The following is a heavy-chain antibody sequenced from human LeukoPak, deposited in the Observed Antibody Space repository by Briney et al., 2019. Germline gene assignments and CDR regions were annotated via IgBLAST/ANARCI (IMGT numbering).Heavy chain of an antibody. D-gene: IGHD2-2*01. CDR2: ISGSGGSA. Sequence: GGSLRLSCAASGFTFSSYAMSWVRQAPGKGLEWVSAISGSGGSAYYADSVRGRFTISGDNSKNTLYLQMNSLRAEDTAVYYCAKDRNQLPIDYWGQGTLVTVSS. J-gene: IGHJ4*02. CDR3: AKDRNQLPIDY. CDR1: GFTFSSYA. V-gene: IGHV3-23*01.